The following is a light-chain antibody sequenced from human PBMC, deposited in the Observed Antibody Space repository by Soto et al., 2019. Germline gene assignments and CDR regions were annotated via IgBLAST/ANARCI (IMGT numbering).Light chain of an antibody. J-gene: IGLJ2*01. Sequence: QSVLTQPPSVSGAPGQRVTISCTGSSSNIGAGYDVHWYQQLPGTAPKLLIYGNSNRPSGVPDRFSGSKSGTSASLAITGLQAEDEADYYGQSYDISLSGYVVFGGGTKVTVL. CDR3: QSYDISLSGYVV. CDR2: GNS. V-gene: IGLV1-40*01. CDR1: SSNIGAGYD.